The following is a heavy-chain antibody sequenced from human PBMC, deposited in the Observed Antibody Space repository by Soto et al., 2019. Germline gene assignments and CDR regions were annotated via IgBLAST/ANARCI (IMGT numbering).Heavy chain of an antibody. V-gene: IGHV4-34*01. CDR2: IKHSGSN. J-gene: IGHJ5*02. D-gene: IGHD4-17*01. Sequence: QVQLHQWGAGLLKPSETLSLTCSVDGGSFSGYYWSRIRQPPGKGLEWIGEIKHSGSNNYHPSLKSRVTISVDTSKNQCSLEVSSVTAADTAVYYCARNNGDYQFDPWSQGTLVTVSS. CDR3: ARNNGDYQFDP. CDR1: GGSFSGYY.